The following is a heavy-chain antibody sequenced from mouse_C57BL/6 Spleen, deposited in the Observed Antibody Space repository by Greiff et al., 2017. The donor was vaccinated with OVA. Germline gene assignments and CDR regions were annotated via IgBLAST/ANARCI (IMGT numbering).Heavy chain of an antibody. Sequence: VQLQQPGAELVMPGASVKLSCKASGYTFTSYWMHWVKQRPGQGLEWIGEIDPSDSYTNYNQKFKGKSTLTVDKSSSTAYMQLSSLTSEDSAVYYCARAHYNNYNYFDYWGQGTTLTVSS. V-gene: IGHV1-69*01. CDR3: ARAHYNNYNYFDY. J-gene: IGHJ2*01. D-gene: IGHD2-5*01. CDR2: IDPSDSYT. CDR1: GYTFTSYW.